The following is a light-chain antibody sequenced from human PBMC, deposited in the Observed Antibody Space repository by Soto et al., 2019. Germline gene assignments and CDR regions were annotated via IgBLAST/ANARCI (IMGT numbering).Light chain of an antibody. CDR1: SSDVGSYNL. CDR2: EGS. V-gene: IGLV2-23*01. Sequence: QSVLTQPASVSGSPGQSITISCTGTSSDVGSYNLVSWYQQHQGKAPKLMIYEGSKRPSGVSNRFSGSKSANTASLTISGLQAEDEADYYCCSYAGSSTSYVFGTGTKLTVL. CDR3: CSYAGSSTSYV. J-gene: IGLJ1*01.